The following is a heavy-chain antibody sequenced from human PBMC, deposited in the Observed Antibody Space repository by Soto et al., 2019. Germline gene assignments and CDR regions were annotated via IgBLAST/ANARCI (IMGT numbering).Heavy chain of an antibody. Sequence: GGSLRLSCAASGFTFNKCGMQWVRQAPGKGLEWVAVISYDGTTKYHADSVKGRFTISRDNAKNTLFLQMDSLRAEDTAVYYCVKVGLWGAYYFDFCGQGIPGTVFS. J-gene: IGHJ4*02. D-gene: IGHD3-16*01. V-gene: IGHV3-30*18. CDR3: VKVGLWGAYYFDF. CDR1: GFTFNKCG. CDR2: ISYDGTTK.